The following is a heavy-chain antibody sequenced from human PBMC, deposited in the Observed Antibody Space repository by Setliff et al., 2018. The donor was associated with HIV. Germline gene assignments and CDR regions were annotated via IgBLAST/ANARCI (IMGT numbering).Heavy chain of an antibody. D-gene: IGHD3-10*02. CDR3: AKVLVFGIDVFDT. J-gene: IGHJ3*02. CDR2: ISSTGDT. CDR1: GFTFIDYA. Sequence: GGSLRLSCAASGFTFIDYAMSWVRQAPGKGLEWVSTISSTGDTDYADSLKGRFTISRDNSKDTLNLQMNGLRAEDTAVYYCAKVLVFGIDVFDTWGQGTMVTVSS. V-gene: IGHV3-23*01.